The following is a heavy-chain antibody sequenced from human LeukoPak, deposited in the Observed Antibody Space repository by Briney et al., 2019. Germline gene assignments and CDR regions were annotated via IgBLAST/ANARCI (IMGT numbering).Heavy chain of an antibody. CDR3: AGYYYYGMDV. J-gene: IGHJ6*02. CDR1: GFTFSSYG. Sequence: GRSLRLSCAASGFTFSSYGMHWVRQAPGKGLEWVAVIWYDGSNKYYADSVKGRFTISRDNAKNTLYLQMNSLRAEDTAVYHCAGYYYYGMDVWGQGTTVTVSS. V-gene: IGHV3-33*03. CDR2: IWYDGSNK.